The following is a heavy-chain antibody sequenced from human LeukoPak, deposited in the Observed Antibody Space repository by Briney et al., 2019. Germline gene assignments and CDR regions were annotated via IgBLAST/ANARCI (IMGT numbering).Heavy chain of an antibody. CDR2: ISYDGSNK. CDR3: ARGAYGDVHYFDY. Sequence: PGGSLRLSCAASGFTFSSYAMHWVRQAPGKGLEWVAVISYDGSNKYYADSVKGRFTISRDNSENSMYLQMDSLRVEDTAVYYCARGAYGDVHYFDYWGRGTLVTVSS. V-gene: IGHV3-30-3*01. J-gene: IGHJ4*02. CDR1: GFTFSSYA. D-gene: IGHD4/OR15-4a*01.